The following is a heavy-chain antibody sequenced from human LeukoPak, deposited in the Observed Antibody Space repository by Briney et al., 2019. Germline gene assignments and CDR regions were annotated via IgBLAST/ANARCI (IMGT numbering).Heavy chain of an antibody. CDR3: ASGLYSSGRYFDY. J-gene: IGHJ4*02. CDR2: IIPILGIA. D-gene: IGHD3-22*01. V-gene: IGHV1-69*04. CDR1: GGTFSSYA. Sequence: SVKVSCKASGGTFSSYAISWVRQAPGQGLEWMGRIIPILGIANYAQKFQGRVTITADKSTSTAYMELSSLRSEDTAVHYCASGLYSSGRYFDYWGQGTLVTVSS.